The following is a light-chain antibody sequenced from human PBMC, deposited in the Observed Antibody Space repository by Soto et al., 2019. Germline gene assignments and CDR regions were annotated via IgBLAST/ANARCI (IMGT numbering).Light chain of an antibody. V-gene: IGLV2-23*02. CDR2: EVS. J-gene: IGLJ1*01. CDR3: CSYGGSYV. Sequence: QSALTQPASVSGSPGQSITISCTGTSSDVGSYNLVSWYQQHPGKAPKVMIYEVSKRPSGVSNRFSGSKSGNTASLTISGLQAEDEADYYCCSYGGSYVFGPGTKATV. CDR1: SSDVGSYNL.